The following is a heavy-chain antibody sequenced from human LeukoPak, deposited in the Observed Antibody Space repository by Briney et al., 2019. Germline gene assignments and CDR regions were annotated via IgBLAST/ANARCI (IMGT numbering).Heavy chain of an antibody. D-gene: IGHD1-20*01. V-gene: IGHV4-34*01. CDR3: ARQRYNWKKDAFDY. CDR1: GGSFSDYW. CDR2: VNHSGRT. Sequence: SETLSLTCAVYGGSFSDYWWTWIRQSPGKGLEWIGEVNHSGRTNYNPSLKSRVSISVDTSKNQFSLKLSSVTAADTAVYYCARQRYNWKKDAFDYWGQGTLVTVSS. J-gene: IGHJ4*02.